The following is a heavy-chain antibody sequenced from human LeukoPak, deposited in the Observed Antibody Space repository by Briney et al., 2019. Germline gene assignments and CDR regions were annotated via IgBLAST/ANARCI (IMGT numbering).Heavy chain of an antibody. CDR3: ASKKELRLYYFDY. V-gene: IGHV1-69*06. D-gene: IGHD1-7*01. Sequence: ASVKVSCKASGGTFSSYAISWVRQAPGQGLEWMGGIIPIFGTANYAQKFQGRVTITADKSTSTAYMELSSLRSEDTAVYYCASKKELRLYYFDYWGQGTLVTVSS. J-gene: IGHJ4*02. CDR2: IIPIFGTA. CDR1: GGTFSSYA.